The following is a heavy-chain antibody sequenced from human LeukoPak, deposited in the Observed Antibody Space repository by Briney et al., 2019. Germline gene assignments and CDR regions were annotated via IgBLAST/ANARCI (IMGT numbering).Heavy chain of an antibody. Sequence: GGSLRLSCAASGFTVSSNYMSWVRQAPGKGLEWVSVIYSGGSTYYADSVKGRFTISRHNSKNTLYLQMNSLRAEDTAVYYCARISRYYYDSSQGSYFDYWGQGTLVTVSS. V-gene: IGHV3-53*04. J-gene: IGHJ4*02. CDR3: ARISRYYYDSSQGSYFDY. D-gene: IGHD3-22*01. CDR1: GFTVSSNY. CDR2: IYSGGST.